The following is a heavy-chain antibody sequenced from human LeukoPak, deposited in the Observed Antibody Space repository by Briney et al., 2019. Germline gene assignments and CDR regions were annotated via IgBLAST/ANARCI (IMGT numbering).Heavy chain of an antibody. CDR3: ARLIYYDSSGSVGYFDY. CDR1: GYRFTSYW. CDR2: IYPGDSDT. V-gene: IGHV5-51*01. D-gene: IGHD3-22*01. Sequence: NPGESLKISCKGSGYRFTSYWIGWVRQMPGKGLEWMGIIYPGDSDTTYSPSFQGQVTISADKSITTAYLQWSSLKASDTAMCFCARLIYYDSSGSVGYFDYWGQETLVTVSS. J-gene: IGHJ4*02.